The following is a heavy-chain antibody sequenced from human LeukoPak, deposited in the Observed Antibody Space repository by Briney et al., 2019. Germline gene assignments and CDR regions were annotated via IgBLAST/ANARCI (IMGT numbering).Heavy chain of an antibody. J-gene: IGHJ3*02. CDR1: GYTFTGYY. CDR2: INPNSGGT. CDR3: ARDYEDIVVVVAVPRGAFDI. D-gene: IGHD2-15*01. Sequence: ASVKVSCKASGYTFTGYYMHWVRQAPGQGLEWMGWINPNSGGTNYSQKFQGRVTITRDTSASTAYMELSSLRSEDTAVYYCARDYEDIVVVVAVPRGAFDIWGQGTMVTVSS. V-gene: IGHV1-2*02.